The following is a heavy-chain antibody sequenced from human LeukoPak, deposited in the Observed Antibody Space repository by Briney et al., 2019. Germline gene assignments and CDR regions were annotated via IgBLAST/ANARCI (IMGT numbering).Heavy chain of an antibody. V-gene: IGHV1-69*05. CDR3: ARDRTASGPYMDV. J-gene: IGHJ6*03. CDR1: GGTFSSYA. Sequence: VASVKVSCKASGGTFSSYAISWVRQAPGQGLEWMGGIIPIFGTANYAQKFQGRVTITTDESTSTAYMELSSLRSEDTAVYYCARDRTASGPYMDVWGKGTAVTVSS. CDR2: IIPIFGTA. D-gene: IGHD5-18*01.